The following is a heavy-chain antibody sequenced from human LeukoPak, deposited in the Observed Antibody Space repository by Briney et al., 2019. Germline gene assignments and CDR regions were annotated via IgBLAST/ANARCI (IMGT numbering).Heavy chain of an antibody. D-gene: IGHD5-18*01. CDR1: GGSINSY. CDR3: ARGIQLWLHSSLVNWFDP. V-gene: IGHV4-4*07. Sequence: SETLSLTCTVSGGSINSYWSWIRQPAGKGLEWIGRISGSGTITYNPALQSRLSISIDTSKNQFSLKLMSVTAADTAVYYCARGIQLWLHSSLVNWFDPWGQGTLVTVSS. CDR2: ISGSGTI. J-gene: IGHJ5*02.